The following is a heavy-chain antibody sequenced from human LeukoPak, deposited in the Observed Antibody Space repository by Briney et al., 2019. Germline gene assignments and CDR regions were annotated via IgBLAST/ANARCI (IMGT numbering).Heavy chain of an antibody. CDR2: INHSGST. D-gene: IGHD4-17*01. Sequence: SETLSLTCAVYGGSFSGYYWSWIRQPPGKGLEWIGEINHSGSTNYNPSLKSRVTISVDTSKNQFSLKLSSVTAADTAVYYCARDSTTVTLPFFDYWGQGTLVTVSS. CDR3: ARDSTTVTLPFFDY. CDR1: GGSFSGYY. V-gene: IGHV4-34*01. J-gene: IGHJ4*02.